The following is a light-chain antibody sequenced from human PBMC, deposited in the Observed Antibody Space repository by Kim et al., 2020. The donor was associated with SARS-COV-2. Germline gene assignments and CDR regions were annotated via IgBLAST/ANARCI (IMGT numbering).Light chain of an antibody. CDR2: LDADGSH. V-gene: IGLV4-69*01. J-gene: IGLJ2*01. Sequence: QLVLTQSPSASASLGASVNLTCTLTSGHSSYSIAWHQQQPEKGPRYLMRLDADGSHNKGDGIPDRFSGSSSGTERYLTISSLQSEDEADYYCQTWGTGIVVFGGGTKVTVL. CDR1: SGHSSYS. CDR3: QTWGTGIVV.